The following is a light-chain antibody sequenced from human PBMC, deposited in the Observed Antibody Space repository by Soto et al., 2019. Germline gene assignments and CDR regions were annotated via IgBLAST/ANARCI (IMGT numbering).Light chain of an antibody. CDR1: QSISSY. Sequence: DIQMTQSPSSLSASVGDRVTITCRASQSISSYLNWYQQKPGKAPKLLIYAASSLQSGVPSRFSGSGSGTDFTLTISSLQPEDFATYYCQRYDNLLGFGQGTRLENK. V-gene: IGKV1-39*01. J-gene: IGKJ5*01. CDR3: QRYDNLLG. CDR2: AAS.